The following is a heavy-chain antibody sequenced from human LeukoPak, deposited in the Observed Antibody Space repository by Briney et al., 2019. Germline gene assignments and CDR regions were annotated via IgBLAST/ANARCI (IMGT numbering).Heavy chain of an antibody. CDR2: TSYDETSK. J-gene: IGHJ4*02. CDR3: AASQYFEFWSGRDY. CDR1: GFPFSSYT. D-gene: IGHD3/OR15-3a*01. V-gene: IGHV3-30-3*02. Sequence: GGSLRLSCAGSGFPFSSYTLHWVRQAPGKGLEWLAGTSYDETSKNYADSVKGRFTISRDNTKNTVFLQTNTLRVEDTAVYYCAASQYFEFWSGRDYWGQGTLVSVSS.